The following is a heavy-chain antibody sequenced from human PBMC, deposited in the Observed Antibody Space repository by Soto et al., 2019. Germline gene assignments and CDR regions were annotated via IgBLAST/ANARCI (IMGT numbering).Heavy chain of an antibody. CDR3: ASLGGTTGTTWDYYYYGMDV. Sequence: SETLSLTCTVSGGSISSSSYYWGWIRQPPGKGLEWIGSIYYSGSTYYNPSLKSRVTISVDTSKNQFSLKLSSVTAADTAVYYCASLGGTTGTTWDYYYYGMDVWGQGTTVTVSS. J-gene: IGHJ6*02. V-gene: IGHV4-39*01. CDR1: GGSISSSSYY. CDR2: IYYSGST. D-gene: IGHD1-1*01.